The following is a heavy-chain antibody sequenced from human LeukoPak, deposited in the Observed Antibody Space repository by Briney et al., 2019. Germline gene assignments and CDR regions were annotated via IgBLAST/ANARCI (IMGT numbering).Heavy chain of an antibody. CDR2: ISYDGSNK. Sequence: GGSLTLSCAASGFTFSCFGMHWVRPAPGKGLEWVAVISYDGSNKYYADSVKGRFTISRDNSKNTLYLQMNSLRAEDTAVYYCAKAYSWVTTSPWFDPWGQGTLVTVSS. CDR1: GFTFSCFG. D-gene: IGHD4-17*01. V-gene: IGHV3-30*18. CDR3: AKAYSWVTTSPWFDP. J-gene: IGHJ5*02.